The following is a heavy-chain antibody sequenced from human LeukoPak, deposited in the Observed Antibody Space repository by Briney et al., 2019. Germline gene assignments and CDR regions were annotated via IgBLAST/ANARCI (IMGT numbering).Heavy chain of an antibody. J-gene: IGHJ4*02. CDR2: IHPNSGGT. Sequence: ASVKVSCKASEYTFTVYYMHWVRQAPGQGLEWMGWIHPNSGGTNYAQKFQGRVTITRDTSITTAYMELSSLRSDDTAIYYCARDGSGLGNSDLDYWGQGTLVTVSS. V-gene: IGHV1-2*02. D-gene: IGHD3-3*01. CDR3: ARDGSGLGNSDLDY. CDR1: EYTFTVYY.